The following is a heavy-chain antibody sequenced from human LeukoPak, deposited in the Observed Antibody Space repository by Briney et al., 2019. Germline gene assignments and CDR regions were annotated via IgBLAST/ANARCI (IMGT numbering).Heavy chain of an antibody. CDR3: ARVYNWNVHTSPKPYYFDN. J-gene: IGHJ4*02. V-gene: IGHV1-2*02. CDR1: GYTFTGYY. Sequence: ASVKVSCKASGYTFTGYYMHWVRQAPGQGLEWMGWINPNSGGTNYAQKFQGRVTMTRDTSISTAYMELSRLRSDDTAVYYCARVYNWNVHTSPKPYYFDNWGQGTLVTVSS. D-gene: IGHD1-20*01. CDR2: INPNSGGT.